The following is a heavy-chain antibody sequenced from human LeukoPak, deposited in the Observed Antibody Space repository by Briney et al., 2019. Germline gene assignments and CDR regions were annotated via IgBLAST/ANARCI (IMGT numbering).Heavy chain of an antibody. J-gene: IGHJ4*02. D-gene: IGHD6-13*01. Sequence: PGGSLRLSCAASGFTFSSYAMHWVRQAPGKGLEWVAVISYDGSNKYYADSVKGRFTISRDNSKNTLYLQMNSLRAEDTAVYYCAKDRVAAAGNLGYFDYWGQGTLVTVSS. V-gene: IGHV3-30-3*01. CDR3: AKDRVAAAGNLGYFDY. CDR1: GFTFSSYA. CDR2: ISYDGSNK.